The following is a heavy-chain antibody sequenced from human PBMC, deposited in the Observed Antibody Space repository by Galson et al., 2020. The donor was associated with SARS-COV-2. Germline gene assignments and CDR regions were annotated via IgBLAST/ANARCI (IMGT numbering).Heavy chain of an antibody. J-gene: IGHJ4*02. CDR3: ANGEEGY. CDR1: GFTFDDYA. Sequence: GGSLRLSCAASGFTFDDYAMHWVRQAPGKGLEWVSGISWNSGSIGYADSVKGRFTISRDNAKNSLYLQMNSLRAEDTALYYCANGEEGYWGQGTLVTVSS. CDR2: ISWNSGSI. V-gene: IGHV3-9*01.